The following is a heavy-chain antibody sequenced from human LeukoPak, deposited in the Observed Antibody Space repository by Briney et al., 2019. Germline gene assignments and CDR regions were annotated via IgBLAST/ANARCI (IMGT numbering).Heavy chain of an antibody. CDR3: AKDDGNNAKLLLDY. CDR1: GFTFSSYA. V-gene: IGHV3-23*01. J-gene: IGHJ4*02. Sequence: GGSLRLSCAASGFTFSSYAMSWVRQAPGKGLEWVSVISSSGDSTYYADSVKGRFTISRDNSKNTLYLQMNGLRAEDTAIYYCAKDDGNNAKLLLDYWGQGTLVTVSP. CDR2: ISSSGDST. D-gene: IGHD2/OR15-2a*01.